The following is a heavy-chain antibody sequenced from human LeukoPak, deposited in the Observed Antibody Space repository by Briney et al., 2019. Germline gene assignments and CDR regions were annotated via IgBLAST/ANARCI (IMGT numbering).Heavy chain of an antibody. CDR3: ARDPMVKYYYYMDV. CDR2: INPNSGGT. Sequence: ASVKVSCKASGYTFTGYYMHWVRQAPGQGLEWMGWINPNSGGTNYAQKFQGRVTMTRDTSISTAYMELSRLRSDDTAVYYCARDPMVKYYYYMDVWGKGTTVTVSS. D-gene: IGHD2-21*01. J-gene: IGHJ6*03. CDR1: GYTFTGYY. V-gene: IGHV1-2*02.